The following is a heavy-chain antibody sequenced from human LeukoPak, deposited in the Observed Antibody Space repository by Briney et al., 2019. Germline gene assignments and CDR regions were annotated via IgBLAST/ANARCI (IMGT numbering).Heavy chain of an antibody. CDR2: IYTSGST. Sequence: SETLSLTCTVSGGSISSYYWSWIRQPAGKGLEWIGRIYTSGSTGYNPSLKSRVTMSVDTSKKQFSLKMTSVTAADTAVYYCAREIGFKGWFDPWGQGTLVTVSS. CDR1: GGSISSYY. V-gene: IGHV4-4*07. CDR3: AREIGFKGWFDP. J-gene: IGHJ5*02. D-gene: IGHD2-15*01.